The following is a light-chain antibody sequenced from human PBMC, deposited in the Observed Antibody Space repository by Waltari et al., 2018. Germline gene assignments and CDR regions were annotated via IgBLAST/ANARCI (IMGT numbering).Light chain of an antibody. J-gene: IGLJ7*01. Sequence: QSVLTQPPSVSAAPGQRGTISCSGGSSNIGTNYVYWYPQFPGTAPKLLIYENTERPSGIPGRFSGSKSGTSATLDITGLQAGDEADYYCGTWDSSLSGAVFGGGTHLTVL. V-gene: IGLV1-51*02. CDR2: ENT. CDR1: SSNIGTNY. CDR3: GTWDSSLSGAV.